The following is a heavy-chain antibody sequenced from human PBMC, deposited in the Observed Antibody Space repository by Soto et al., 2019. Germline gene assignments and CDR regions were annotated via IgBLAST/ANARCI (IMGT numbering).Heavy chain of an antibody. CDR1: GFTFSSYG. CDR2: INSDGSST. V-gene: IGHV3-74*01. J-gene: IGHJ6*02. CDR3: ARRSAYCGGDCYSGYYYYGMDV. D-gene: IGHD2-21*02. Sequence: GGSLRLSCAASGFTFSSYGMHWVRQAPGKGLVWVSRINSDGSSTSYADSVKGRFTISRDNAKNTLYLQMNSLRAEDTAVYYCARRSAYCGGDCYSGYYYYGMDVWGQGTTVTVSS.